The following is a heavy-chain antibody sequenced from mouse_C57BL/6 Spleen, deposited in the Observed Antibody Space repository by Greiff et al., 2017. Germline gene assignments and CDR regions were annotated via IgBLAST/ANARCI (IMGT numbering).Heavy chain of an antibody. J-gene: IGHJ2*01. CDR3: AREGAAYTYYFDY. V-gene: IGHV1-7*01. CDR2: INPSSGYT. D-gene: IGHD3-3*01. CDR1: GYTFTSYW. Sequence: VQLVESGAELAKPGASVKLSCKASGYTFTSYWMHWVKQRPGQGLEWIGYINPSSGYTKYNQKFKDKATLTADKSSSTAYMQLGSLTYEDSAVYYSAREGAAYTYYFDYWGQGTTRTVSS.